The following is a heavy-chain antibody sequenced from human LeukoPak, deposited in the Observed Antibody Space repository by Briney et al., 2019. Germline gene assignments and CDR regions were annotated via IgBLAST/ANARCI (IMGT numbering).Heavy chain of an antibody. CDR2: INGDGSTT. CDR1: GFTFSSYG. CDR3: ARIPAVAGRDY. D-gene: IGHD6-19*01. Sequence: PGGSLRLSCAASGFTFSSYGMHWVRQAPGKGLVWVSRINGDGSTTFYADSVKGRFTISRDNAKNSLYLQMNSLRAEDTAVYYCARIPAVAGRDYWGQGTLVTVSS. V-gene: IGHV3-48*03. J-gene: IGHJ4*02.